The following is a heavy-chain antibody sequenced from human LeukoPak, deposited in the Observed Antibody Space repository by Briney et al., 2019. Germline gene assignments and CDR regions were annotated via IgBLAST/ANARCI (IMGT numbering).Heavy chain of an antibody. Sequence: QAGGSLRLSCVASGFTFSGSWMHWVRQAPGKGLVWVSRINPNVRITDYADSVKGRFTISRDNARNTVLLQMNSLRAEDTAVYYCARDRPCSASDCTPGDDFDFWGQGALVTVSS. D-gene: IGHD2-15*01. V-gene: IGHV3-74*01. CDR1: GFTFSGSW. CDR3: ARDRPCSASDCTPGDDFDF. CDR2: INPNVRIT. J-gene: IGHJ4*02.